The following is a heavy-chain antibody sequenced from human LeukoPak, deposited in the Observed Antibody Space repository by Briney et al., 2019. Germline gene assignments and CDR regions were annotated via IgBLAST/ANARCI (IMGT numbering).Heavy chain of an antibody. CDR2: VSNDGGDK. D-gene: IGHD3/OR15-3a*01. V-gene: IGHV3-30*18. CDR1: EFTFSSYA. J-gene: IGHJ4*02. CDR3: AKAHLLDWLLPFDY. Sequence: PGRSLRLSCAASEFTFSSYAMHWVRQAPGKGLEWVALVSNDGGDKYYADSVKGRFTISRDNSKNTLYLQMNSLRGEDTGVYCCAKAHLLDWLLPFDYWGQGTLVTVSS.